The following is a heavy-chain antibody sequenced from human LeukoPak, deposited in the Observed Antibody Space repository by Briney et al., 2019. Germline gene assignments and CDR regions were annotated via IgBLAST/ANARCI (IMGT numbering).Heavy chain of an antibody. Sequence: PSETLSLTCTVSGGSISDTYWSWIRQSPGMGLEWIGYIHHSGNTNASPPLKSRVTISIDTPKNQLSVKLSSVTAADTAVYYCVRWQYCGGNCFFSAFDIWGQGTTVTVSS. D-gene: IGHD2-21*01. CDR2: IHHSGNT. CDR3: VRWQYCGGNCFFSAFDI. CDR1: GGSISDTY. J-gene: IGHJ3*02. V-gene: IGHV4-59*01.